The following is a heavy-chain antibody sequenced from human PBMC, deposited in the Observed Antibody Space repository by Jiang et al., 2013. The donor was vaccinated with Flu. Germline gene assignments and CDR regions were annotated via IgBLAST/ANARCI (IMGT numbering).Heavy chain of an antibody. J-gene: IGHJ4*02. V-gene: IGHV2-5*02. D-gene: IGHD3-16*01. CDR3: AHTPKPRLGVYYFDY. CDR2: IYWDDDQ. Sequence: KPTQTLTLTCTCSGFSVSTSGVGVGWIRQPPGKALEWVSIIYWDDDQRYRPSLKNRLTITRAASKNQVMLFLGDLEPADTATYYCAHTPKPRLGVYYFDYWGQGIPVTVSS. CDR1: GFSVSTSGVG.